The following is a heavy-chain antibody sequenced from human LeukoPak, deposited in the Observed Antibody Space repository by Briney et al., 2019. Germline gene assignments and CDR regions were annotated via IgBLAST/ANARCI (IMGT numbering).Heavy chain of an antibody. D-gene: IGHD3-9*01. V-gene: IGHV4-34*01. J-gene: IGHJ4*02. CDR1: GGSFSGYY. CDR2: INHSGST. CDR3: ARGSSTPYYDILTGYYD. Sequence: SETLSLTCAVYGGSFSGYYWSWIRQPPGKGLEWIGEINHSGSTNYNPSLKSRVTISVDTSKNQFSLNLSSVTAADTAVYYCARGSSTPYYDILTGYYDWGQGTLVTVSS.